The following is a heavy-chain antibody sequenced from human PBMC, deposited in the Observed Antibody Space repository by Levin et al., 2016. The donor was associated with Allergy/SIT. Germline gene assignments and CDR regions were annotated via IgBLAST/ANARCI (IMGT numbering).Heavy chain of an antibody. J-gene: IGHJ4*02. Sequence: GESLKISCAASGVTVSYDYMTWVRQAPGKGLEWVSIIYPGGSTYYADSVKGRFTISRDNSKNTLYVQMNTLTAEDTAVYYCAKGGALYGGNHYYFDYWGQGTLVTVSS. V-gene: IGHV3-53*01. CDR1: GVTVSYDY. CDR2: IYPGGST. D-gene: IGHD4/OR15-4a*01. CDR3: AKGGALYGGNHYYFDY.